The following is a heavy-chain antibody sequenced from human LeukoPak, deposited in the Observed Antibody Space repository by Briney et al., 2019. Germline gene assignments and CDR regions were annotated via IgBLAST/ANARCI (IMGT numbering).Heavy chain of an antibody. J-gene: IGHJ4*02. V-gene: IGHV3-23*01. Sequence: RPGGSLRLSCAASGFTFSSYAMSWVRQAPGRGLEWVSAISGSGGSTYYADSVKGRFTISRDNSKNTLYLQMNSLRAEDTAVYYCAKTGSYIVVVPAAIYFDYWGQGTLVTVSS. CDR2: ISGSGGST. CDR3: AKTGSYIVVVPAAIYFDY. D-gene: IGHD2-2*01. CDR1: GFTFSSYA.